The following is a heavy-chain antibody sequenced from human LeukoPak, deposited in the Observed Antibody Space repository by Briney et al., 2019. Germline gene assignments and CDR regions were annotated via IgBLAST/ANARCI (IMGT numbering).Heavy chain of an antibody. CDR1: GFTFSSYA. J-gene: IGHJ4*02. Sequence: GGSLRLSCAASGFTFSSYAMSWVRQAPGKALEWVSAISGSGGSTYYADSVKGRFTISRDNSKSTLYLQMNSLRTEDTAVCYCARDRLGSGKTQFDYWGQGTLVTVSS. D-gene: IGHD3-10*01. V-gene: IGHV3-23*01. CDR3: ARDRLGSGKTQFDY. CDR2: ISGSGGST.